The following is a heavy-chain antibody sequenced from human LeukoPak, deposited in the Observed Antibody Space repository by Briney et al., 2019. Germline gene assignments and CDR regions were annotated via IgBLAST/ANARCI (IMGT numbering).Heavy chain of an antibody. Sequence: SETLSLTCAVYGGSFSGYYWTWIRQPPGKGLEWIGEISHSGRANYNPSLKSRVTISVDTSKNQFSLKLSSVTAADTAVYYCARLGLWFGDLDYWGQGTLVTVSS. D-gene: IGHD3-10*01. CDR1: GGSFSGYY. CDR2: ISHSGRA. J-gene: IGHJ4*02. CDR3: ARLGLWFGDLDY. V-gene: IGHV4-34*01.